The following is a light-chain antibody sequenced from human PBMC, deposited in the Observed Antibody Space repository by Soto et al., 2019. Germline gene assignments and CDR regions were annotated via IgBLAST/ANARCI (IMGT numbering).Light chain of an antibody. J-gene: IGKJ1*01. CDR2: AAS. CDR3: QQSYSTPWT. CDR1: QSISNY. V-gene: IGKV1-39*01. Sequence: DIQMTQSPSSLSASVGDRVTITCRASQSISNYLNWYQHKPGKAPKLLIYAASSLQGGVPSRISGSGSGTDFTLTISSLQPEDFATYYCQQSYSTPWTFGQGTKVEIK.